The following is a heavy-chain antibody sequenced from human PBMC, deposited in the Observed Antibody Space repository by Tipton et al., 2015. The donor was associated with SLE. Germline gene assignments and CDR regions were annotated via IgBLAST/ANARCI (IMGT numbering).Heavy chain of an antibody. CDR2: IYTSGST. CDR1: GGSISSGSYY. J-gene: IGHJ4*02. Sequence: LRLSCTVSGGSISSGSYYWSWIRQPAGKGLEWIGRIYTSGSTNYNPSLKSRVTISVDTSKNQFSLKLSSVTAADTAVYYCASDLTGTGFDYWGQGTLVTVSS. V-gene: IGHV4-61*02. CDR3: ASDLTGTGFDY. D-gene: IGHD1-20*01.